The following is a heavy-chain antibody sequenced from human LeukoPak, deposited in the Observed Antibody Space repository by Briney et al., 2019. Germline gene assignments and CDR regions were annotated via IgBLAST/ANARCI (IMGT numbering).Heavy chain of an antibody. Sequence: GGSLRLSCAASGFTFSSYAMSWVRQAPGKGLEWVAVISYDGSNKYYTDSVKGRFTISRDNSKNTLYLQMNSLRAEDTAVYYCAKDRTAGYGGLVDYWGQGTLVTVSS. D-gene: IGHD4-23*01. CDR2: ISYDGSNK. CDR1: GFTFSSYA. V-gene: IGHV3-30*18. J-gene: IGHJ4*02. CDR3: AKDRTAGYGGLVDY.